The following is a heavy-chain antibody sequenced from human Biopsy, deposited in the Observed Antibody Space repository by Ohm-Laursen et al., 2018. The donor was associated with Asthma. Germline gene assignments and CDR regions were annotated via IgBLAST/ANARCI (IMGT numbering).Heavy chain of an antibody. D-gene: IGHD1-26*01. CDR2: MYYGETT. V-gene: IGHV4-39*07. CDR1: GASITSSAYY. J-gene: IGHJ6*02. Sequence: PGTLSLTCTVSGASITSSAYYWGWIRQPPGKGLEWIGSMYYGETTNYNPSLSSRLTLSVDTSKNQFSLRLTSVTAADTAVYYCARGSSSRLSQWELLVSGGKRAHSYYGMDVWGQGTTVTVSS. CDR3: ARGSSSRLSQWELLVSGGKRAHSYYGMDV.